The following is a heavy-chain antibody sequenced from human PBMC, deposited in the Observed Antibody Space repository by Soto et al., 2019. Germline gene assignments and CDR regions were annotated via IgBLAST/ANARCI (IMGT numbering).Heavy chain of an antibody. CDR3: ARTRNFYYDSAAFDI. D-gene: IGHD3-22*01. J-gene: IGHJ3*02. Sequence: GGSLRLSCAASGFTFSSYGMHWVRQAPGKGLEWVAVIWYDGSNKYYADSVKGRFTISRDNSKNTLYLQMNSLRAEDTAVYYCARTRNFYYDSAAFDIWGQGTMVTVSS. CDR2: IWYDGSNK. CDR1: GFTFSSYG. V-gene: IGHV3-33*01.